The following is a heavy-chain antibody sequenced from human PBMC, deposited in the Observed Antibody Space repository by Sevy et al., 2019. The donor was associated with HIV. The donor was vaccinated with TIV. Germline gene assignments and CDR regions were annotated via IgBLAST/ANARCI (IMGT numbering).Heavy chain of an antibody. J-gene: IGHJ3*02. CDR1: GFNFNNHA. CDR3: ARDRKVLLVVYAIPFDVFDI. Sequence: GGSLRLSCVASGFNFNNHAMHWVRQAPGKGLEWVAFIRYDGSKEFYADSVKGRFTISRDNSKNTLYLEMNSLRPEDTAVYYCARDRKVLLVVYAIPFDVFDIWGHGTMVTVSS. D-gene: IGHD2-8*02. V-gene: IGHV3-30*02. CDR2: IRYDGSKE.